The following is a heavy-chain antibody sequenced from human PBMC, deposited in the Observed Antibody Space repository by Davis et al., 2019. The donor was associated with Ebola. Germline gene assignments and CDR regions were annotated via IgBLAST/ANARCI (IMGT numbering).Heavy chain of an antibody. Sequence: GESLKTPRAASGFTFNIFDMHWVRQAPGRGLEWVAFVRSHGSDDHYADSVKGRFTISRDNSKNTLYLQMNSLRPEDTAVYYCARDSDDYSFDYWGQGTLVTVSS. J-gene: IGHJ4*02. CDR2: VRSHGSDD. CDR3: ARDSDDYSFDY. V-gene: IGHV3-30*02. D-gene: IGHD4-11*01. CDR1: GFTFNIFD.